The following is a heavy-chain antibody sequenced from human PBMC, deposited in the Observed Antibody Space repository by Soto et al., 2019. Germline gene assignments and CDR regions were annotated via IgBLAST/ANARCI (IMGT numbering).Heavy chain of an antibody. CDR1: GFTFSSYA. CDR2: ISGSGGST. D-gene: IGHD4-17*01. Sequence: PGGSLRLSCAASGFTFSSYAMSWVRQAPGKGLEWVSAISGSGGSTYYAGSVKGRFTISRDNSKNTLYLQMNSLRAEDTAVYYWAKDRTVTRGSFDIWGQGTMVTVSS. J-gene: IGHJ3*02. CDR3: AKDRTVTRGSFDI. V-gene: IGHV3-23*01.